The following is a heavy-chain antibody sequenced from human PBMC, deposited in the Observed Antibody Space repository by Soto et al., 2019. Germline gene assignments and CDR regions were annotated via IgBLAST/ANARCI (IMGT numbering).Heavy chain of an antibody. CDR3: ARGSYYDSSGRGPDYYYYGMDV. CDR1: GDSVSSNSAA. V-gene: IGHV6-1*01. CDR2: TYYRSKWYN. D-gene: IGHD3-22*01. J-gene: IGHJ6*02. Sequence: SQTLSLTCAISGDSVSSNSAAWNWIRQSPSRGLEWLGRTYYRSKWYNDYAVSVKSRITINPDTSKNQFSLQLNSVTPEDTAVYYCARGSYYDSSGRGPDYYYYGMDVWGQGTTVTVSS.